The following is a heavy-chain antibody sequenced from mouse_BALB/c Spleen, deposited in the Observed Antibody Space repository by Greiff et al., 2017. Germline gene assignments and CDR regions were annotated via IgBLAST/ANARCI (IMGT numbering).Heavy chain of an antibody. V-gene: IGHV2-6-7*01. Sequence: VQLQQSGPGLVQPSQSLSITCTVSGFSLTGYGVNWVRQPPGKGLEWLGMIWGDGSTDYNSALKSRLSISKDNSKSQVFLKMNSLQTDDTARYYCARGLYYGSSGYFDVWGAGTTVTVSS. D-gene: IGHD1-1*01. CDR2: IWGDGST. J-gene: IGHJ1*01. CDR3: ARGLYYGSSGYFDV. CDR1: GFSLTGYG.